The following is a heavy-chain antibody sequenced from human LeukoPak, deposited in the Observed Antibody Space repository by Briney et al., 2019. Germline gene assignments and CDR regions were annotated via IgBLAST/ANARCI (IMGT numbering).Heavy chain of an antibody. CDR2: TYYRSQWHY. CDR1: RDSVSSNSVA. D-gene: IGHD6-25*01. Sequence: SHTLSLTCAISRDSVSSNSVAWNWIRQTPSRGLEWLGRTYYRSQWHYDYAVSVKSRIIINPDTSKNQFSLHLNSVTPEDTAVYYCARGSSGSFDYWGQGTLVTVSS. J-gene: IGHJ4*02. V-gene: IGHV6-1*01. CDR3: ARGSSGSFDY.